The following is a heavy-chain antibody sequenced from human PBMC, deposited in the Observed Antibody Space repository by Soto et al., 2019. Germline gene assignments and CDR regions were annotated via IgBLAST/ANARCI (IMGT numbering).Heavy chain of an antibody. CDR1: GFTFSSYS. J-gene: IGHJ6*02. CDR2: ISSSSSTI. Sequence: EVQLVESGGGLVQPGGSLRLSCAASGFTFSSYSMHWVRQAPGKGLEWVSYISSSSSTIYYADSVKGRFTISRDNAKNSLDLQMNSLRDEDTAVYYCARDASWVRGVIITGMDVWGQGTTVTVSS. V-gene: IGHV3-48*02. CDR3: ARDASWVRGVIITGMDV. D-gene: IGHD3-10*01.